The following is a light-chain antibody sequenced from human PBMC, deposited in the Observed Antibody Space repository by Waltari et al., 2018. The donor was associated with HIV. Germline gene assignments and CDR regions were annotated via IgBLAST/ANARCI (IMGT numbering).Light chain of an antibody. J-gene: IGLJ2*01. CDR3: AAWTDSLSGVV. Sequence: QSVLTQPPSASGTPGQRVTISCSGSSSNIGSYYVYWYQQLPGTPPKLLIYSNNQRPSGVPDRFAGSKSGTSASLAISGLRSEDEADYYCAAWTDSLSGVVFGGGTKLSVL. CDR1: SSNIGSYY. CDR2: SNN. V-gene: IGLV1-47*01.